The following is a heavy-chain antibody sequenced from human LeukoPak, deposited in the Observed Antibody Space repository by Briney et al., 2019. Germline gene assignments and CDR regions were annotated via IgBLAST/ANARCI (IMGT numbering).Heavy chain of an antibody. Sequence: GGSLRLSCAASRFTFSSYSMNWVRQAPGKGLEWVSSISSSSSYIYYADSVKGRFTISRDNAKNSLYLQMNSLRAEDTAVYYCARDGASSDAFDIWGQGTMVTVSS. D-gene: IGHD1-26*01. CDR3: ARDGASSDAFDI. CDR2: ISSSSSYI. J-gene: IGHJ3*02. CDR1: RFTFSSYS. V-gene: IGHV3-21*01.